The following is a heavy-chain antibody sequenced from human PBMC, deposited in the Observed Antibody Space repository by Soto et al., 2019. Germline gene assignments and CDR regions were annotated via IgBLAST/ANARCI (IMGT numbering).Heavy chain of an antibody. CDR2: IIPIFGTA. Sequence: ASVKVSCKASGWTFSSYAISWVRQAPGQGREWMGGIIPIFGTANYAQKFQGRVTITADESTSTAYMELSSLRSEDTAVYYCALSMSLVPFTATEYGMEVWGQRTTVTVSS. V-gene: IGHV1-69*13. CDR1: GWTFSSYA. J-gene: IGHJ6*01. CDR3: ALSMSLVPFTATEYGMEV.